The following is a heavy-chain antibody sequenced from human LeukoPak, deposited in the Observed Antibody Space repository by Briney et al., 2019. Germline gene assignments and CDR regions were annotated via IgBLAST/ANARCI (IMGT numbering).Heavy chain of an antibody. Sequence: TSETLSLTCAVYGGSFSGYYWSWIRQPPGKGLEWIGEINHSGSTNYNPSLKSRVTISVDTSKNQFSLKLSSVTAADTAVYYCARGSRQLGSFDPWGQGTLVTVSS. CDR1: GGSFSGYY. J-gene: IGHJ5*02. D-gene: IGHD6-13*01. V-gene: IGHV4-34*01. CDR2: INHSGST. CDR3: ARGSRQLGSFDP.